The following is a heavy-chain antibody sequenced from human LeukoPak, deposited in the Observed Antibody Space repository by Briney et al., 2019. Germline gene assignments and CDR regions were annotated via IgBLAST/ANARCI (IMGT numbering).Heavy chain of an antibody. CDR2: IYYSGST. CDR1: GGSISSSSYY. CDR3: AIDYGDQEGYFDY. D-gene: IGHD4-17*01. V-gene: IGHV4-39*07. J-gene: IGHJ4*02. Sequence: PSETLSLTCTVSGGSISSSSYYWGWIRQPPGKGLEWIGSIYYSGSTYYNPSLKSRVTISVDTSKNQFSLKLSSVTAADTAVYYCAIDYGDQEGYFDYWGQGTLVTVSS.